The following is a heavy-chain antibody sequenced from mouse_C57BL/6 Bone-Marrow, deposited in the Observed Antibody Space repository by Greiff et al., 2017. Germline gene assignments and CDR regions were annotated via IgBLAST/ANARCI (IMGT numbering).Heavy chain of an antibody. Sequence: VESGGDLVKPGGSLKLSCAASGFTFSSYGMSWVRQTPDKRLEWVATISSGGSYTYYPDSVKGRFTISRDNAKNTLYLQMSSLKSEDTAMYYCARLDYWGRGTTLTVSS. CDR2: ISSGGSYT. CDR1: GFTFSSYG. V-gene: IGHV5-6*01. CDR3: ARLDY. J-gene: IGHJ2*01.